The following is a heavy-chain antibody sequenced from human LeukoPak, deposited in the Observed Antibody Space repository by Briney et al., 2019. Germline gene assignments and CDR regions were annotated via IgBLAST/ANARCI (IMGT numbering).Heavy chain of an antibody. CDR2: MNPNSGNT. J-gene: IGHJ4*02. V-gene: IGHV1-8*01. D-gene: IGHD3-9*01. CDR3: ARGGYDILTGYYNDY. Sequence: ASVKVSCKASGYTFTSYDINWVRQATGQGLEWMGWMNPNSGNTGYAQKFQGRVTMTRNTSISTAYMEQSSLRSEDTAVYYCARGGYDILTGYYNDYWGQGTLVTVSS. CDR1: GYTFTSYD.